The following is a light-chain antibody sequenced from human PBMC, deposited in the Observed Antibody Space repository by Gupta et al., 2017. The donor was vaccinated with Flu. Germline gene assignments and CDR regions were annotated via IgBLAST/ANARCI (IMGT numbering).Light chain of an antibody. Sequence: EIVLTQFPATLSLSPGERATLSCRASQSVSSYLGWYQQKPGQAPRLLIYDASTRATGIPARFSGSGSGTDFTLIISSLEPEDFAVYYCQQRNYWPLTFGQGTKVEIK. CDR3: QQRNYWPLT. CDR2: DAS. J-gene: IGKJ1*01. V-gene: IGKV3-11*01. CDR1: QSVSSY.